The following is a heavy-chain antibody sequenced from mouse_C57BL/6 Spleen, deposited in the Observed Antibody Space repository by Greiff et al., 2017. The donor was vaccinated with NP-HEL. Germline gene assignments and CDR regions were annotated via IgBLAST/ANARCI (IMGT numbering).Heavy chain of an antibody. D-gene: IGHD2-1*01. J-gene: IGHJ4*01. CDR2: INPNNGGT. Sequence: EVQLQQSGPELVKPGASVKMSCMASGYTFTDYNMHWVKQSHGKSLEWIGYINPNNGGTSYNQKFKGKATLTVNKSSSTAYMELRSLTSEDSAVYYCAPIYYGNLYYAMDYWGQGTSVTVSS. V-gene: IGHV1-22*01. CDR3: APIYYGNLYYAMDY. CDR1: GYTFTDYN.